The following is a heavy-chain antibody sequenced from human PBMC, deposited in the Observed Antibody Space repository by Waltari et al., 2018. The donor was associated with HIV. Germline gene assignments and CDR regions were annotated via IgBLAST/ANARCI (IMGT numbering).Heavy chain of an antibody. D-gene: IGHD4-4*01. Sequence: QVQLVESGGGVVQPGGSLRLSCAASGFTFTGYDIHWVRQAPGKGLEWVAFMRYDGTNKYYADSVKGRFTISRDNSKNSLYLQMNSLRAEDTALYYCAKEGATLTTSAYFYYYGMDVCGQGTTVTVSS. CDR1: GFTFTGYD. V-gene: IGHV3-30*02. J-gene: IGHJ6*02. CDR2: MRYDGTNK. CDR3: AKEGATLTTSAYFYYYGMDV.